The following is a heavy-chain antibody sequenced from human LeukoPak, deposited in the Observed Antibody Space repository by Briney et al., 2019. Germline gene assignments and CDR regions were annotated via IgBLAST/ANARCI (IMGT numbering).Heavy chain of an antibody. CDR3: ARDFLSDGTDFGVVQIDY. D-gene: IGHD3-3*01. Sequence: ASVKVSCKASGGTFISYTISWVRQAPGQGLEWMGRIIPILSIPNYAQKFQGRVTITADKSTRTAYMELSSLRSEDTAVYYCARDFLSDGTDFGVVQIDYWGQGTLVTVSS. CDR2: IIPILSIP. J-gene: IGHJ4*02. CDR1: GGTFISYT. V-gene: IGHV1-69*04.